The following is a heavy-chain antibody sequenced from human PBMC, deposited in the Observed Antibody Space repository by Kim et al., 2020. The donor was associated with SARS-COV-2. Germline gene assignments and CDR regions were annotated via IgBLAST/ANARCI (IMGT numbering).Heavy chain of an antibody. J-gene: IGHJ6*02. D-gene: IGHD6-13*01. V-gene: IGHV1-18*01. Sequence: NTNYAQKLQGRVTMTTDTSTSTAYMELRSLRSDDTAVYYCARDGYGGMDVWGQGTTVTVSS. CDR2: NT. CDR3: ARDGYGGMDV.